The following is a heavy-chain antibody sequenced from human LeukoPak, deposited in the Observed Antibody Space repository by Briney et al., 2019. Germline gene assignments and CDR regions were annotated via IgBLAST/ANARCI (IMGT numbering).Heavy chain of an antibody. J-gene: IGHJ4*02. CDR2: ITSSSRYI. CDR3: ARDRGSYTLDY. D-gene: IGHD1-26*01. V-gene: IGHV3-21*01. Sequence: GGSLRLSCAASGFTFTNYDMNWVRQAPGKGLEWVSSITSSSRYIYYADSVKGRFTISRDNAKNSLYLQMNSLRAEDTAVYYCARDRGSYTLDYWGQGALVTVSS. CDR1: GFTFTNYD.